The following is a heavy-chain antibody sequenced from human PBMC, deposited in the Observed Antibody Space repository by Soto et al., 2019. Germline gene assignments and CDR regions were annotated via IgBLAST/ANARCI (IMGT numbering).Heavy chain of an antibody. CDR1: GYTFTSYG. J-gene: IGHJ6*03. V-gene: IGHV1-18*01. Sequence: ASVKVSCKASGYTFTSYGISWVRQAPGQGLEWMGWISAYNGNTNYAQKLQGRVTVTTDTSTSTAYMELRSLRSDDTAVYYCARGYYDFWSGYPRSYYYMDVWGKGTTVTVSS. CDR3: ARGYYDFWSGYPRSYYYMDV. D-gene: IGHD3-3*01. CDR2: ISAYNGNT.